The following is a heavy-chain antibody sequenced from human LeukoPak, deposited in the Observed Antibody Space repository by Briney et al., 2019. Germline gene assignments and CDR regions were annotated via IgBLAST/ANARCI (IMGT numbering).Heavy chain of an antibody. CDR3: ARDYLRYFDY. CDR2: IYYSGST. V-gene: IGHV4-39*01. Sequence: SETLSLTCTVSGGSISSSRYSWGWIRQPPGKGLEWIGSIYYSGSTYYNPSLKSRVTISVDTSKNQFSLKLSSVTAADTAVYYCARDYLRYFDYWGQGTLVTVSS. CDR1: GGSISSSRYS. J-gene: IGHJ4*02. D-gene: IGHD4-11*01.